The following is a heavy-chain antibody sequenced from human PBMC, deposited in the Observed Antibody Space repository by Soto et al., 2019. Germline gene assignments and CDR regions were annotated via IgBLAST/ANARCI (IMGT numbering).Heavy chain of an antibody. CDR3: ARHSGGYSGYLDH. D-gene: IGHD5-12*01. CDR2: IYYSGNT. J-gene: IGHJ4*02. V-gene: IGHV4-39*01. Sequence: TSETLSLTCSVSGGSISNNNYYWDWIRQPPGKELEWIGNIYYSGNTYYSPSLRSRVTISVDTSKNQFSLNPSSVTAADTAFYYCARHSGGYSGYLDHWGQGALVTVSS. CDR1: GGSISNNNYY.